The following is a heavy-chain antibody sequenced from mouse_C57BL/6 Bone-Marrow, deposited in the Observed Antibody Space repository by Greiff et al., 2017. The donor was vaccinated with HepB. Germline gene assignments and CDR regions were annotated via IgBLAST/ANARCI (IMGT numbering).Heavy chain of an antibody. V-gene: IGHV1-81*01. CDR2: IYPRSGNT. CDR1: GYTFTSYG. D-gene: IGHD2-1*01. CDR3: ARGENYYGPLAMDY. Sequence: QVQLQQSGAELARPGASVKLSCKASGYTFTSYGISWVKQRTGQGLEWIGEIYPRSGNTYYNEKFKGKATLTADKSSSTAYMELRSLTSEDSAVYFCARGENYYGPLAMDYWGQGTSVTVSS. J-gene: IGHJ4*01.